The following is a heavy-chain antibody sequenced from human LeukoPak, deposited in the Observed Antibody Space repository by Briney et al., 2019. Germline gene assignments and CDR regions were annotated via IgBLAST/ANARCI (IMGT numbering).Heavy chain of an antibody. CDR2: ISSSSSYI. D-gene: IGHD5-18*01. Sequence: GSLRLSCAASGFTFSSYSMNWVRQAPGKGLEWVSSISSSSSYIYYADSVKGRFTISRDNARNSLYLQMNSLRAEDTAVYYCARGRRGYSYGWNYFDYWGQGTLVTVSS. V-gene: IGHV3-21*01. J-gene: IGHJ4*02. CDR3: ARGRRGYSYGWNYFDY. CDR1: GFTFSSYS.